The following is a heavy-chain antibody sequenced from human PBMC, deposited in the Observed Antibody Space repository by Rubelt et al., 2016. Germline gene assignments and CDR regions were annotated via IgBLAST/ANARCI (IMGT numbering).Heavy chain of an antibody. CDR3: HSALEGPAPHYYGMDV. Sequence: QVQLVQSEAEVKKPGSSVKVSCKASGGTFSSYAISWVRQAPGQGLEWMGGIIPIFGTANYAQKFQGRVTMTRNTSISTAYMELSSLRSEDTAGYYCHSALEGPAPHYYGMDVWGQGTTVTVSS. CDR1: GGTFSSYA. V-gene: IGHV1-69*06. D-gene: IGHD3-3*01. CDR2: IIPIFGTA. J-gene: IGHJ6*02.